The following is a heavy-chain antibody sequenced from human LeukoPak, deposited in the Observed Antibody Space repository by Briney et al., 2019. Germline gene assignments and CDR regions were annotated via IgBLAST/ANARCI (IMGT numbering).Heavy chain of an antibody. D-gene: IGHD3-10*01. CDR1: GFTFSSYS. CDR2: ISSSSSYI. V-gene: IGHV3-21*01. J-gene: IGHJ4*02. CDR3: ASGGGSGSYATIN. Sequence: GGSLRLSCAASGFTFSSYSMNWVRQAPGKGLEWVSSISSSSSYIYYADSVKGRFTISRDNAKNSLYLQMNSLRAEDTAVYYCASGGGSGSYATINWGQGTLVTVSS.